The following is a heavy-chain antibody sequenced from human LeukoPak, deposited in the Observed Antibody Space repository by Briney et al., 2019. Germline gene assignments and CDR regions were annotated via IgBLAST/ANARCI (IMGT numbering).Heavy chain of an antibody. V-gene: IGHV3-21*01. CDR1: GFTFSSYA. D-gene: IGHD6-19*01. J-gene: IGHJ4*02. CDR3: ARADSSGWYSPTY. Sequence: GSLRLSCAASGFTFSSYAMSWVRQAPGKGLEWVSSISSSSNYIYYADSVKGRFTISRDNAKNSLYLQMNSLRAEDTAVYYCARADSSGWYSPTYWGQGTLVTVSS. CDR2: ISSSSNYI.